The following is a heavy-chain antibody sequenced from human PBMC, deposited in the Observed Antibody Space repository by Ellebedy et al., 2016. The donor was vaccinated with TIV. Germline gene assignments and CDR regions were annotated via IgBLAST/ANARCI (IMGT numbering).Heavy chain of an antibody. CDR3: ARLRGSDYGNWFDP. J-gene: IGHJ5*02. D-gene: IGHD4-17*01. CDR1: GDTFSTYF. CDR2: INPNSGGT. V-gene: IGHV1-2*02. Sequence: ASVKVSXXASGDTFSTYFFNWARQAPGQGLEWVGWINPNSGGTNYAQKFQGRVTMTRDTSISTAYMEVSRLRSDDTAVYYCARLRGSDYGNWFDPWGQGTLVTVSS.